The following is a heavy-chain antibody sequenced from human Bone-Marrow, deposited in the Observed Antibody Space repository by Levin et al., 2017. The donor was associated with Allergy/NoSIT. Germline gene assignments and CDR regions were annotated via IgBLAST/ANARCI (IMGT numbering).Heavy chain of an antibody. CDR3: ATDYYDFFSAFDI. J-gene: IGHJ3*02. V-gene: IGHV4-39*01. D-gene: IGHD3-22*01. CDR1: GGSISRSSYY. CDR2: IYYSGST. Sequence: SETLSLTCTVSGGSISRSSYYWGWIRQPPGKGLEWIGSIYYSGSTNYNPSLKSRVTISVDTSKNQFSLKLSSLTAADTAVYYCATDYYDFFSAFDIWGQGTMVTVSS.